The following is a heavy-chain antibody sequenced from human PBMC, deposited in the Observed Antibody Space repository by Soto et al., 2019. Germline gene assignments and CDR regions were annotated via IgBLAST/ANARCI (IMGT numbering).Heavy chain of an antibody. V-gene: IGHV4-34*01. CDR2: INHSGST. J-gene: IGHJ4*02. CDR1: GGSFSGYY. Sequence: PSETLSLTCAVYGGSFSGYYWSWIRQPPGKGLEWIGEINHSGSTNYNPSLKSRVTISVDTSKNQFSLKLSSVIAADTAVYYCASIFGRITIFGVVTMGYFDYWGQGTLVTVSS. CDR3: ASIFGRITIFGVVTMGYFDY. D-gene: IGHD3-3*01.